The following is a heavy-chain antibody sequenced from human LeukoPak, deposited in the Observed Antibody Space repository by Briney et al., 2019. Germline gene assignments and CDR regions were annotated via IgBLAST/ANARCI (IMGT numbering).Heavy chain of an antibody. CDR3: AGTYYDFWTAYSAVGLDC. J-gene: IGHJ4*02. Sequence: GSLRLSCAAAGFTFSDYYMSWIRQAPRKGLEWIGNVYYSGSTYNNTSLKSRVAISVDTSKNQFSLKLSYVTAADTAVYYCAGTYYDFWTAYSAVGLDCWGQGTLVSVSS. D-gene: IGHD3-3*01. V-gene: IGHV4-34*08. CDR1: GFTFSDYY. CDR2: VYYSGST.